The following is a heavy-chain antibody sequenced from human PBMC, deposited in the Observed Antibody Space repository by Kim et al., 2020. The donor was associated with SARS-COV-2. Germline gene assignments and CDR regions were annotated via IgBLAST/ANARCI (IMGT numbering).Heavy chain of an antibody. Sequence: GGSLRLSCAASGFSFSNHWMTWVRQAPGRGPEWVANINQHGSEKYYVASVGGRFTISRDDAKNSLYLQMNSLRAVDTATYYCARNNAMDVWGQGTTVTVSS. V-gene: IGHV3-7*03. CDR1: GFSFSNHW. CDR3: ARNNAMDV. CDR2: INQHGSEK. J-gene: IGHJ6*02.